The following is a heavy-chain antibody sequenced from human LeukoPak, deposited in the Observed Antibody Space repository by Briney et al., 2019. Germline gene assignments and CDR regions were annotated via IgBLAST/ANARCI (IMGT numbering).Heavy chain of an antibody. D-gene: IGHD6-13*01. Sequence: ASLRVSCEASGYTFTSYGISWVRQAPGQGLEWMGWISAYNGNTNYAQKLQGRVTMTTDTSRSRAYMELRSLRSDDTAVYYCARDKPRYSSSAHPPDYWGQGTLVTVSS. CDR2: ISAYNGNT. V-gene: IGHV1-18*01. CDR1: GYTFTSYG. J-gene: IGHJ4*01. CDR3: ARDKPRYSSSAHPPDY.